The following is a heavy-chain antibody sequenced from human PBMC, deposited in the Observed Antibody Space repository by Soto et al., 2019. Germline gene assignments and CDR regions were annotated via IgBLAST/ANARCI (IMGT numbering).Heavy chain of an antibody. V-gene: IGHV1-8*01. CDR1: GYTFTSYD. CDR3: ARSVVRPGRRGGNYYYYYYMDV. CDR2: MNPNSGNT. J-gene: IGHJ6*03. D-gene: IGHD3-10*01. Sequence: QVQLVQSGAEVKKPGASVKVSCKASGYTFTSYDINWVRQATGQGLEWMGWMNPNSGNTGYAQKFQGRVTMTRNTSISTAYMELSSLRSEDTVVYYCARSVVRPGRRGGNYYYYYYMDVWGKGTTVTVSS.